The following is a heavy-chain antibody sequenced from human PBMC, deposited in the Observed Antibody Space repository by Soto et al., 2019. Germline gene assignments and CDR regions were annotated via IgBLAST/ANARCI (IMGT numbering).Heavy chain of an antibody. CDR2: TYYRSNWYT. D-gene: IGHD6-19*01. J-gene: IGHJ4*02. Sequence: SQTLSLTCAISGDSVSSTSTAWSWIRQSPSRGLEWLGRTYYRSNWYTDYAVSVKSRITISPDTSKNQFSLQLNSVTPEDTAVYFCARGSYYSGWVWGQGTLVTVSS. CDR3: ARGSYYSGWV. CDR1: GDSVSSTSTA. V-gene: IGHV6-1*01.